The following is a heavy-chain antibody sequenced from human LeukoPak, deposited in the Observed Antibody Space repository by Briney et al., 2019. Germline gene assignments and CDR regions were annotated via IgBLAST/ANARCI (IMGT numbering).Heavy chain of an antibody. D-gene: IGHD6-13*01. V-gene: IGHV4-59*08. CDR2: IYYSGST. CDR3: ARREGGTAAGIGTFDY. CDR1: GGSISSYY. J-gene: IGHJ4*02. Sequence: PSETLSLTCTVSGGSISSYYWSWIRQPPGKGLEWIGYIYYSGSTNYNPSLESRVTISVDTSKNQFSLKLSSVTAADTAVYYCARREGGTAAGIGTFDYWGQGTLVTVSS.